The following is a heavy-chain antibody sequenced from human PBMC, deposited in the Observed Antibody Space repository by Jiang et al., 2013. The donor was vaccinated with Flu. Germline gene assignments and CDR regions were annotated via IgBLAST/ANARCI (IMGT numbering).Heavy chain of an antibody. Sequence: WVRQAPGQGLEWMGWINPNSGGTNYAQKFQGRVTMTRDTSISTAYMELSRLRSDDTAVYYCARNYYGSGSHYWREASFDYWGQGTLVTVSS. CDR2: INPNSGGT. D-gene: IGHD3-10*01. J-gene: IGHJ4*02. V-gene: IGHV1-2*02. CDR3: ARNYYGSGSHYWREASFDY.